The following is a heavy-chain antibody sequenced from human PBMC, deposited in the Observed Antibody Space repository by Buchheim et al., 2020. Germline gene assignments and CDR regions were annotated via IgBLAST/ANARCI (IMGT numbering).Heavy chain of an antibody. CDR1: GGSISSGGYS. J-gene: IGHJ4*02. Sequence: QVQLQQWGAGLLKPSETLSLTCAVSGGSISSGGYSWSWIRQPPGKGLEWIGYIYHSGSTYYNPSLKSRVTISVDRSKNQFSLKLSSVTAADTAVYYCARSYPRGPFDYWGQGTL. CDR2: IYHSGST. CDR3: ARSYPRGPFDY. V-gene: IGHV4-30-2*01. D-gene: IGHD2-2*01.